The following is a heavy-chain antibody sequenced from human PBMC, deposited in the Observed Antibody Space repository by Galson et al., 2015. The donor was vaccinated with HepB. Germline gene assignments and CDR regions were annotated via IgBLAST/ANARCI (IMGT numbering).Heavy chain of an antibody. Sequence: SVKVSCKASGYTFTGYYMHWVRQAPGQGLEWMGWINPNSGGTNYAQKFQGRVTMTRDTSISTAYMELSRLRSDDTAVYYCARDLEDSSGSPRFDYWGQGTLVTVSS. CDR3: ARDLEDSSGSPRFDY. J-gene: IGHJ4*02. CDR2: INPNSGGT. V-gene: IGHV1-2*02. CDR1: GYTFTGYY. D-gene: IGHD3-22*01.